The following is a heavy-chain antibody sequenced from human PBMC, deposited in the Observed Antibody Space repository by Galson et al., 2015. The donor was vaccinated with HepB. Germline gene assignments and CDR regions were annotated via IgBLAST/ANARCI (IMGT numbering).Heavy chain of an antibody. CDR2: ISWDSYTI. Sequence: SLRLSCAASGFTFRESAMHWVRQVPGKGLEWVPAISWDSYTIAYADSVKGRFTISRDNAKNSLYLQMNSLRAEDTALYYCAKDIGLGDYFCYMDVWGTGTTVTVSS. D-gene: IGHD5-12*01. V-gene: IGHV3-9*01. J-gene: IGHJ6*03. CDR1: GFTFRESA. CDR3: AKDIGLGDYFCYMDV.